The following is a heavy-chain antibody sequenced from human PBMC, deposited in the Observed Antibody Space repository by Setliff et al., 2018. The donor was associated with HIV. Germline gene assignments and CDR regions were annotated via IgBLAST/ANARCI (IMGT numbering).Heavy chain of an antibody. CDR3: AKPTGGGNFDV. V-gene: IGHV4-34*01. CDR1: NGSFSDYN. Sequence: PSETLSLTCAVYNGSFSDYNWSWIRQSPGKGLEWIGEINYAGLSDYNPSLTSRVSMAVDTSRNHFSLTLASVTAADTAVYYCAKPTGGGNFDVWGPGTMVTVS. D-gene: IGHD7-27*01. J-gene: IGHJ3*01. CDR2: INYAGLS.